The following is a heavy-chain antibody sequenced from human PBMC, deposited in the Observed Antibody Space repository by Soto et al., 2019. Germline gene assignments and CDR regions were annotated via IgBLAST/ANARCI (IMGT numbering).Heavy chain of an antibody. CDR1: GFTFSSYA. Sequence: EVQLVESGGGLVQPGGSLRLSCAASGFTFSSYAMSWVRQAPGKGLEWVSAISGSGASTYYAHSVKGWFTISRDNSKHSVDLLMNSLVAEYTVVYDCAKVPCRSGWVYLFFSLWGRGTLLTVSS. CDR2: ISGSGAST. D-gene: IGHD6-19*01. V-gene: IGHV3-23*04. CDR3: AKVPCRSGWVYLFFSL. J-gene: IGHJ2*01.